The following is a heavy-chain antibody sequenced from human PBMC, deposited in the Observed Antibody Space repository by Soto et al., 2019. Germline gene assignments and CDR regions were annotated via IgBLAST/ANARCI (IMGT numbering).Heavy chain of an antibody. D-gene: IGHD6-19*01. CDR1: GDNFNTYT. Sequence: QVQLLQSGAEMKKPGSSVRVSCKPSGDNFNTYTITWVRQAPGQGLEWMGGIIPIYGAASYAQKFQDRVSITADGSTNTVYMGLSSLTSEDTALYYCAARVSVAGPAIDYWGQGTRVTVSS. CDR2: IIPIYGAA. V-gene: IGHV1-69*01. CDR3: AARVSVAGPAIDY. J-gene: IGHJ4*02.